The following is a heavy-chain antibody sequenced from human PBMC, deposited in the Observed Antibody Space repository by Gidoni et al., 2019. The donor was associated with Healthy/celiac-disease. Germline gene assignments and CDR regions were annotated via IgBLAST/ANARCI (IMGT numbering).Heavy chain of an antibody. CDR1: GFTFSSYS. CDR2: ISSSSSYI. V-gene: IGHV3-21*01. J-gene: IGHJ6*02. D-gene: IGHD6-19*01. CDR3: ARASSSGWYGDYYYYGMDV. Sequence: QLVESGGGLVKPGGSLRLSCAASGFTFSSYSMNWVRQAPGKGLEWVSSISSSSSYIYYADSVKGRFTISRDNAKNSLYLQMNSLRAEDTAVYYCARASSSGWYGDYYYYGMDVWGQGTTVTVSS.